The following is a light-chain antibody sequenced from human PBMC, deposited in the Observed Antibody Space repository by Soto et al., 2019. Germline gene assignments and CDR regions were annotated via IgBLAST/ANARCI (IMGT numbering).Light chain of an antibody. J-gene: IGLJ3*02. CDR2: GVS. CDR1: SSDIGTFSS. CDR3: CSYAGSSTWV. Sequence: QSALTQPPSASGSPGQSVTISCTGTSSDIGTFSSISWYQQYPGKAPKLMIFGVSQRPSGVPDRFSGSKSGNTASLTISGLQAEDEADYYCCSYAGSSTWVFGGGTKLTVL. V-gene: IGLV2-8*01.